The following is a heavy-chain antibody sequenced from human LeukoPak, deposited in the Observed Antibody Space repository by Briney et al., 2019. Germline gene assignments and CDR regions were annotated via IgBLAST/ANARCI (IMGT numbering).Heavy chain of an antibody. CDR1: RFTFSGYS. CDR3: ARMNYIWSGWGAPFDY. Sequence: PGGSVSLSCTASRFTFSGYSMMWLRQAPGKGRVWITYIRSSGSTIYYADSMKGRFTISRDNAKNSLYLQMNSLRAEDTSVYYCARMNYIWSGWGAPFDYWGQGTLVTVSS. J-gene: IGHJ4*02. CDR2: IRSSGSTI. D-gene: IGHD1-7*01. V-gene: IGHV3-48*04.